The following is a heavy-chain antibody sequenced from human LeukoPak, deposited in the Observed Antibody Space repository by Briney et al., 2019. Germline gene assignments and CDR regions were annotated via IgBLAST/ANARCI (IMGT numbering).Heavy chain of an antibody. Sequence: GGSLRLSYAASGFTFSSYAMSWVRQAPGKGLEWVSAISGSGGSTYYADSVKGRFTISRDNSKNTLYLQMNSLRAEDTAVYYCAKALKRIAAAGNDYWGQGTLVTVSS. V-gene: IGHV3-23*01. CDR2: ISGSGGST. CDR1: GFTFSSYA. D-gene: IGHD6-13*01. J-gene: IGHJ4*02. CDR3: AKALKRIAAAGNDY.